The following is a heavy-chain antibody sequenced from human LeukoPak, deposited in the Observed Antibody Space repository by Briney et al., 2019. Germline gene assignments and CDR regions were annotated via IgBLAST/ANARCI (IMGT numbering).Heavy chain of an antibody. CDR3: ARDLGDVVPAAYFDY. J-gene: IGHJ4*02. V-gene: IGHV4-30-2*01. CDR1: GGSISSGGYY. D-gene: IGHD2-2*01. Sequence: SQTLSLTCTVSGGSISSGGYYWSWIRQPPGKGLDWIGYIYHSGSTYYNPSLKSRVTISVDRSKNQFSLKLSSVTAADTAVYYCARDLGDVVPAAYFDYWGQGTLVTVSS. CDR2: IYHSGST.